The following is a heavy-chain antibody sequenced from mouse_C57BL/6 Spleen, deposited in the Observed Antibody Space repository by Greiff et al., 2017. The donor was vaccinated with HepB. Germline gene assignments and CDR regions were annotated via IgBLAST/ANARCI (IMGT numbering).Heavy chain of an antibody. Sequence: QVQLQQPGAELVRPGSSVKLSCKASGYTFTSYWMDWVKQRPGQGLEWIGNIYPSDSETHYNQKFKDKATLTVDKSSSTAYMQLSSLTSEDSAVYYCARWSSTGAMDYWGQGTSVTVSS. CDR1: GYTFTSYW. CDR3: ARWSSTGAMDY. V-gene: IGHV1-61*01. CDR2: IYPSDSET. D-gene: IGHD6-1*01. J-gene: IGHJ4*01.